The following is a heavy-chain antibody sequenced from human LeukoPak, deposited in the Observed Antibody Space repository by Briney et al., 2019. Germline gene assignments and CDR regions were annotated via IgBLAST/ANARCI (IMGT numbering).Heavy chain of an antibody. Sequence: ASVKVSCKASGYTFTSYDINWVRQATGQGLEWMGWMNPNSGNTGYAQKFQGRVTMTRNTSISTAYMELSSLRSEDTAVYYCARVLSGHSGYYYYYYYMDVWGKGTTVTVSS. J-gene: IGHJ6*03. CDR2: MNPNSGNT. D-gene: IGHD3-3*01. CDR3: ARVLSGHSGYYYYYYYMDV. CDR1: GYTFTSYD. V-gene: IGHV1-8*01.